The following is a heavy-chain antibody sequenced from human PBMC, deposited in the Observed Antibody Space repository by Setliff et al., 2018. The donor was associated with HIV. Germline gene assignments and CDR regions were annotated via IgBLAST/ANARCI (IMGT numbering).Heavy chain of an antibody. V-gene: IGHV1-18*01. CDR3: ARDRMGGYYDSSGYYGAFDI. D-gene: IGHD3-22*01. CDR2: ISPNFGHT. J-gene: IGHJ3*02. CDR1: GYTFTTYG. Sequence: GASVKVSCKASGYTFTTYGISWVRQAPGHGLEWMGWISPNFGHTNYAQKFQGRVTMTRDTSTSTVYMELSSLRSEDTAVYYCARDRMGGYYDSSGYYGAFDIWGQGTMVTVSS.